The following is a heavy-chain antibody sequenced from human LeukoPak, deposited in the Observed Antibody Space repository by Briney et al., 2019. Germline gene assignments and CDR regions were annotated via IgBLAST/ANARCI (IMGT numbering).Heavy chain of an antibody. CDR2: INHSGST. J-gene: IGHJ4*02. D-gene: IGHD3-10*01. CDR3: ARGPIAGNYYGSGSSSPDY. V-gene: IGHV4-34*01. CDR1: GGSFSGYY. Sequence: SETLSLTCAVYGGSFSGYYWSWIRQPPGKGLEWNGEINHSGSTNYNPSLKSRVTISVDTSKNQFSLKLSSVTAADTAVYYCARGPIAGNYYGSGSSSPDYSGQGTLVTVSS.